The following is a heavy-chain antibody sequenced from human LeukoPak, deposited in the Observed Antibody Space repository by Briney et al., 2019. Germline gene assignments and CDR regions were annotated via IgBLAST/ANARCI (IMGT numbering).Heavy chain of an antibody. J-gene: IGHJ6*02. D-gene: IGHD3-10*01. CDR1: GYTFTNYG. CDR3: AREGYFGSGIDYYYGMDV. Sequence: ASVKVSCKTSGYTFTNYGLSWVRQAPGQGLEGMGWISAYNGNTNYAQKLQGRVNMTTDTSTSTAYMEMRSLRSDDTAVYYCAREGYFGSGIDYYYGMDVWGQGTKVTVSS. CDR2: ISAYNGNT. V-gene: IGHV1-18*01.